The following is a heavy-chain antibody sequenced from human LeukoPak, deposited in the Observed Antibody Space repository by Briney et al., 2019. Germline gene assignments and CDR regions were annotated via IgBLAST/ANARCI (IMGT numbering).Heavy chain of an antibody. D-gene: IGHD1-26*01. V-gene: IGHV1-3*01. Sequence: ASVKVSCKASGYTFTSYAMHWVRQAPGQRLEWMGWINAGNGNTKYSQKFQGRVTITRDTPASTANMEPSSLRSEDTAVYYCARDSAVGATMLAVYWGQGTLVTVSS. CDR3: ARDSAVGATMLAVY. J-gene: IGHJ4*02. CDR1: GYTFTSYA. CDR2: INAGNGNT.